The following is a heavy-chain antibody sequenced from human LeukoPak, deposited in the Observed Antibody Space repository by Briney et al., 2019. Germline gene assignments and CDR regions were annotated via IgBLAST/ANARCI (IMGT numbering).Heavy chain of an antibody. CDR1: GGSFSSSNW. D-gene: IGHD7-27*01. CDR3: ASRWVLTGEPY. Sequence: SGTLSLTCAVSGGSFSSSNWWSWVRQPPGKGLEWIGEISQSGSTNYNPSLKSRVTISVDKSKNQFSLKLTSVTAADTAVYYRASRWVLTGEPYWGQGTLVTVSS. CDR2: ISQSGST. J-gene: IGHJ4*02. V-gene: IGHV4-4*02.